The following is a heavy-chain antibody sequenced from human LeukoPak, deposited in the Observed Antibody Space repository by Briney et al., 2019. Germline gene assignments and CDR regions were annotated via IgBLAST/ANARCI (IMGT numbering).Heavy chain of an antibody. J-gene: IGHJ3*02. CDR2: IIPIFGTA. Sequence: SVKVSCKASGGTFSSYAISWVRQAPGQGLEWMGGIIPIFGTANYAQKFQGRVTITADESTSTAYMELSSLRSEDTAVYYCAKDPTDYYDSSGYQDAFDIWGQGTMVTVSS. V-gene: IGHV1-69*13. CDR3: AKDPTDYYDSSGYQDAFDI. D-gene: IGHD3-22*01. CDR1: GGTFSSYA.